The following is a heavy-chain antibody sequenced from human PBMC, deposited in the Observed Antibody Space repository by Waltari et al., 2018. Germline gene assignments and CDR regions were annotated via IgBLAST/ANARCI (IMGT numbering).Heavy chain of an antibody. V-gene: IGHV4-59*01. CDR1: GGSISSYY. J-gene: IGHJ5*02. CDR2: IYYSGST. Sequence: QVQLQESGPGLVKPSETLSLTCTVSGGSISSYYWSWIRQPPGKGLEWIGYIYYSGSTNYNPALKSRVTISVDTSKNQFSLKLSSVTAADTAVYYCARVLAAAGTWWFDPWGQGTLVTVSS. D-gene: IGHD6-13*01. CDR3: ARVLAAAGTWWFDP.